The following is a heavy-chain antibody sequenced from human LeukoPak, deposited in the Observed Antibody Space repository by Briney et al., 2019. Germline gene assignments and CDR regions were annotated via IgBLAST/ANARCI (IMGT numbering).Heavy chain of an antibody. CDR2: MNPSGST. D-gene: IGHD3-22*01. CDR3: ARGRQDVTMIVVVMTAVSYYLDV. V-gene: IGHV4-34*01. Sequence: SETLSLTCAAYGVSFSGYYWTWIRQTPEKGLEWIGEMNPSGSTNYNPSLKSRVTISVDTSKNQFSLELSSVTAADTAVYYCARGRQDVTMIVVVMTAVSYYLDVWGEGTTVTVS. J-gene: IGHJ6*03. CDR1: GVSFSGYY.